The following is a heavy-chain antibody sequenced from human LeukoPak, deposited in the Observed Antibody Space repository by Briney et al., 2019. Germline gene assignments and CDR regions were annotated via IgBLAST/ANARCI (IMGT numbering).Heavy chain of an antibody. CDR3: ARNVGGLSDFWSGYYNY. J-gene: IGHJ4*02. D-gene: IGHD3-3*01. Sequence: ASVKVSCKASGGTFSSYAISWVRQAPGQGLEWMGGIIPIFGTANYAQKFQGRVTITADESTSTAYMELSSPRSEDTAVYYCARNVGGLSDFWSGYYNYWGQGTLVTVSS. V-gene: IGHV1-69*13. CDR1: GGTFSSYA. CDR2: IIPIFGTA.